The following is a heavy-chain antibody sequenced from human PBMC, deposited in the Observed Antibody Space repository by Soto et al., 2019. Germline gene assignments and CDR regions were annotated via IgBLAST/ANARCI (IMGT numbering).Heavy chain of an antibody. J-gene: IGHJ4*02. Sequence: ASVKVSCKASGYTFTSYGISWVRQAPGQGLEWMGWISAYNGNTNYAQKLQSRVTMTTDTSTSTAYMELRSLRSDDTAVYYCARDLDSSGWIYYFDYWGQGTLVTVSS. CDR3: ARDLDSSGWIYYFDY. CDR1: GYTFTSYG. V-gene: IGHV1-18*01. CDR2: ISAYNGNT. D-gene: IGHD6-19*01.